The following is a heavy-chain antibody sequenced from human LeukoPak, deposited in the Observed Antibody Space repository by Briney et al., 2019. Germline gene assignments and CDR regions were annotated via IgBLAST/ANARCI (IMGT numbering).Heavy chain of an antibody. V-gene: IGHV4-34*01. CDR2: INHSGST. Sequence: SETLSLTCAVYGGSFSGYYWSWIRQPPGKGLEWIGEINHSGSTNYNPSLKSRVTISVDTSKNQFSLRLNSVTAADTAVYYCARVSCSSTSCPRRDALDVWGQGTMVTVSS. CDR3: ARVSCSSTSCPRRDALDV. J-gene: IGHJ3*01. D-gene: IGHD2-2*01. CDR1: GGSFSGYY.